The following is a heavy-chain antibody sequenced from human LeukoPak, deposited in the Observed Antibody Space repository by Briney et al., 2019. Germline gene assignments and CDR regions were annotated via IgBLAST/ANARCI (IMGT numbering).Heavy chain of an antibody. D-gene: IGHD4-17*01. CDR1: GFTFSRSW. Sequence: GGSLRLSCAASGFTFSRSWMSWVRQAPGKGLEWVANIKQDGSEKYYVDSVKGRFTISRDNAKNSLYLQMNGLRAEDTAVYYCATSTMTPARFYAFDIWGQGTMVTVSS. CDR3: ATSTMTPARFYAFDI. J-gene: IGHJ3*02. V-gene: IGHV3-7*01. CDR2: IKQDGSEK.